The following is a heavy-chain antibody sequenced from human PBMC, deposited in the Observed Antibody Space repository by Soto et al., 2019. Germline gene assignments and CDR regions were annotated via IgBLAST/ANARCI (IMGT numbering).Heavy chain of an antibody. Sequence: LRLSCAASGFTFTDYYMSWVRQAPGKGLEWVSVIYSGGSTYYADSVKGRFTISRDNSKNTLYLQMNGLRAEDTAVYYCARETPQEQYYYDSSGYLDYWGQGTLVTVSS. D-gene: IGHD3-22*01. CDR1: GFTFTDYY. V-gene: IGHV3-53*01. CDR3: ARETPQEQYYYDSSGYLDY. CDR2: IYSGGST. J-gene: IGHJ4*02.